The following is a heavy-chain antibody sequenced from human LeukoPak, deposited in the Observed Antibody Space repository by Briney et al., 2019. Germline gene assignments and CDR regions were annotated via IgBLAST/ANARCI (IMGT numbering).Heavy chain of an antibody. CDR3: ARVARYYDSGGYYPLYYYYGMDV. CDR2: ISSSGSTI. Sequence: GGSLRLSCAASGFTSSSYEMNWVRQAPGKGLEWVSYISSSGSTIYYADSVKGRFTISRDNAKNSLYLQMNSLRAEDTAVYYCARVARYYDSGGYYPLYYYYGMDVWGQGTTVTVSS. J-gene: IGHJ6*02. V-gene: IGHV3-48*03. D-gene: IGHD3-22*01. CDR1: GFTSSSYE.